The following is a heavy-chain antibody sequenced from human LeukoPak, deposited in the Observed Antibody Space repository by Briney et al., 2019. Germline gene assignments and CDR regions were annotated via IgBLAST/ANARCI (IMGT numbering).Heavy chain of an antibody. CDR1: GFTFTRYW. D-gene: IGHD5-12*01. CDR3: ARVDGRGATDDAFDI. Sequence: PGGSLRLSCAASGFTFTRYWMSWVRQAPGKRLEWVASINQDGRDTYYVDSVRGRFTVSRDNAKNSVYLQMDSLRAEDTAVYYCARVDGRGATDDAFDIWGQGTTATVSS. CDR2: INQDGRDT. J-gene: IGHJ3*02. V-gene: IGHV3-7*01.